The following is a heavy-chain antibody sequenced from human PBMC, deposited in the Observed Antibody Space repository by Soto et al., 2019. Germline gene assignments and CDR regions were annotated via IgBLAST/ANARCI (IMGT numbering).Heavy chain of an antibody. J-gene: IGHJ6*02. V-gene: IGHV3-23*01. CDR2: IGESGTPT. Sequence: EVQLLESGGGLVQPGGSLRLSCAASGFTFSSYAMKWVRQAPGKGLEWVSLIGESGTPTYYADSVKGRFTISRDNSGNTLFLEMYSLRAEDTAVYHCARDGHRSSSVHYGLDVWGQGTTVTVSS. CDR1: GFTFSSYA. CDR3: ARDGHRSSSVHYGLDV. D-gene: IGHD6-6*01.